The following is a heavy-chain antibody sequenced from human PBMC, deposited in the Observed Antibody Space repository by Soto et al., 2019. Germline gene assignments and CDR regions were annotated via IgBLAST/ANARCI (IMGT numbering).Heavy chain of an antibody. D-gene: IGHD5-12*01. CDR2: ISGSGGST. CDR1: GFTFSSYS. V-gene: IGHV3-23*01. J-gene: IGHJ4*02. CDR3: AKDRSGYDFVLGY. Sequence: GGSLRLSCAASGFTFSSYSMSWVRQAPGKGLEWVSAISGSGGSTYYADSVKGRFTISRDNSKNTLYLQMNSLRAEDTAVYYCAKDRSGYDFVLGYWGQGTLVTVSS.